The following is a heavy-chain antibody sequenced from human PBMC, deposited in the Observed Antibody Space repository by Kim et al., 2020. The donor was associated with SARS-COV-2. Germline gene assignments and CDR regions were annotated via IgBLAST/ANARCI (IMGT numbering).Heavy chain of an antibody. D-gene: IGHD5-12*01. V-gene: IGHV1-46*01. J-gene: IGHJ5*02. CDR3: ARAAYGGYRGWFDP. Sequence: AQKLQGRVTRTRDTSTSTVYMELSSLRSEDTAVYYCARAAYGGYRGWFDPWGQGTLVTVSS.